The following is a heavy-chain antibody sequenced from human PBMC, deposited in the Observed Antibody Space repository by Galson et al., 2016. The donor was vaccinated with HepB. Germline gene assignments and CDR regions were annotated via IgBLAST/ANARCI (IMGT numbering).Heavy chain of an antibody. Sequence: SLRLSCAASGFTFNSNWMHWVRQAPGKGLVWVSRINYGGTNTDYADSVKGRFAISRDNSQNILYLQMNNLRSEDTAVYYCAKKENGNIDHWGQGTLVTVSS. CDR2: INYGGTNT. V-gene: IGHV3-74*01. J-gene: IGHJ4*02. CDR3: AKKENGNIDH. CDR1: GFTFNSNW. D-gene: IGHD4-23*01.